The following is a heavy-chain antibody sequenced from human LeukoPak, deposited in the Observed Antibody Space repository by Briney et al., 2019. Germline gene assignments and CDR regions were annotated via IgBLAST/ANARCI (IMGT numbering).Heavy chain of an antibody. J-gene: IGHJ4*02. V-gene: IGHV3-30*18. CDR3: AKPPKDDNASWYYYFDS. CDR2: ISYDGRDI. CDR1: GFSLTAFD. Sequence: GGSLRVSCAASGFSLTAFDIHWVRQAPGKGLEWVALISYDGRDIYYLDSVEGRFTISRDNSKNTVYLQMKSLRPEDTAVYYCAKPPKDDNASWYYYFDSWGQGTLVTVSS. D-gene: IGHD6-13*01.